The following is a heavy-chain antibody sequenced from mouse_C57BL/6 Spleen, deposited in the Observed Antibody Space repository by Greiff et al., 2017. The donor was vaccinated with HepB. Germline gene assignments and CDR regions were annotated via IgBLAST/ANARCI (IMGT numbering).Heavy chain of an antibody. V-gene: IGHV1-82*01. D-gene: IGHD2-5*01. Sequence: QVQLQQSGPELVKPGASVKISCKASGYAFSSSWMNWVKQRPGKGLEWIGRIYPGDGDTNYNGKFKGKATLTADKSSSTAYMQLSSLTSEDSAVYFCASYYSNYDLFAYWGQGTLVTVSA. CDR1: GYAFSSSW. CDR2: IYPGDGDT. J-gene: IGHJ3*01. CDR3: ASYYSNYDLFAY.